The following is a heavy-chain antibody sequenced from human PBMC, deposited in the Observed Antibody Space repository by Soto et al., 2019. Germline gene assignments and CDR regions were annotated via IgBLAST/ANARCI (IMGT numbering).Heavy chain of an antibody. J-gene: IGHJ5*02. Sequence: GASVQVSCKASGYTSTSYDINWVRQATGQGLEWMGWMNPNSGNTGYAQKFQGRVTMTRNTSISTAYVELSSLSSEDTAVYYCARETGPDKNWFDPWGQGTLVTVSS. CDR1: GYTSTSYD. V-gene: IGHV1-8*01. CDR2: MNPNSGNT. D-gene: IGHD1-1*01. CDR3: ARETGPDKNWFDP.